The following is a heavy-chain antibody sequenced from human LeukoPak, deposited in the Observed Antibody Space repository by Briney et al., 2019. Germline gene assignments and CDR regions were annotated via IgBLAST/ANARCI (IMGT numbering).Heavy chain of an antibody. J-gene: IGHJ4*02. V-gene: IGHV4-34*01. CDR3: AGPGAGDLDY. D-gene: IGHD3-10*01. CDR1: GGSFGGYY. CDR2: INHSGST. Sequence: SETLSLTCAIYGGSFGGYYWSWIRQPPGKGLERIGEINHSGSTNYNPSLKSRVTISVDTSKNHFSLKLSSVTAADTAVYYCAGPGAGDLDYWGQGTLVTVYS.